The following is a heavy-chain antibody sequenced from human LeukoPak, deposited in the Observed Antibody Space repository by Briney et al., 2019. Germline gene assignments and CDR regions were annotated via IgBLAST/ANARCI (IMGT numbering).Heavy chain of an antibody. D-gene: IGHD3-16*01. CDR1: GFTFSRNS. J-gene: IGHJ4*02. CDR2: IDWSGGST. V-gene: IGHV3-20*04. CDR3: ARRAGAYPHPYDY. Sequence: GGSLRLSCAASGFTFSRNSMNWVRQAPGKGLEWVSGIDWSGGSTGYADSVKGRFTISRDNSKNTLYLQMNSLRAEDTAVYYCARRAGAYPHPYDYWGQGTLVTVSS.